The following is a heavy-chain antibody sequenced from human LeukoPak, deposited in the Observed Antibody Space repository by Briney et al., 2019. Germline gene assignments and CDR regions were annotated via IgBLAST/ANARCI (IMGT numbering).Heavy chain of an antibody. Sequence: GGSLRLSCAASGFTFSSYAMSWVRQAPGKGLEWVSAISGSGGSTYYADSVKGRFTISRDNSKNTLYLQMNSLRAEDTAVYYCAKDSGYSSGWSPYYFDYWGQGTLVTVSS. J-gene: IGHJ4*02. V-gene: IGHV3-23*01. CDR3: AKDSGYSSGWSPYYFDY. CDR2: ISGSGGST. CDR1: GFTFSSYA. D-gene: IGHD6-19*01.